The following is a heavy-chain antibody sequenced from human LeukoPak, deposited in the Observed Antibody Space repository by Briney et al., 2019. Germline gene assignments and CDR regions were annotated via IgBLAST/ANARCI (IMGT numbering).Heavy chain of an antibody. CDR3: ASSSWELPGDY. CDR2: ISGYNGNT. D-gene: IGHD1-26*01. V-gene: IGHV1-18*01. CDR1: GYTFTSYG. Sequence: ASVKVSCKAAGYTFTSYGITWVRQAPGQGLEYMGWISGYNGNTNYAQKFQGRVTLTTDTSTSTAYMELRSLRSDDTAVYYCASSSWELPGDYWGQGTLVTVSS. J-gene: IGHJ4*02.